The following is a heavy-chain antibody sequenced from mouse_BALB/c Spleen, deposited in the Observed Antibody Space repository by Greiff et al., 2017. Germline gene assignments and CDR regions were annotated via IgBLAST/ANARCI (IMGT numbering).Heavy chain of an antibody. Sequence: QVQLKESGPGLVAPSQSLSITCTVSGFSLTSYGVHWVRQPPGKGLEWLGVIWAGGSTNYNSALMSRLSISKDNSKSQVFLKMNSLQTDDTAMYYCARDRSSGHYSVDYWCKGTSVTVSS. J-gene: IGHJ4*01. CDR3: ARDRSSGHYSVDY. CDR2: IWAGGST. CDR1: GFSLTSYG. D-gene: IGHD3-1*01. V-gene: IGHV2-9*02.